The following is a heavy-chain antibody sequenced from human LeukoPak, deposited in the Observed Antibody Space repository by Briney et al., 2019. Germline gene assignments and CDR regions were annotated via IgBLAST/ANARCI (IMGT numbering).Heavy chain of an antibody. J-gene: IGHJ3*02. CDR3: AKIGYCSSASCLGDTFEI. CDR2: IRYDGSNK. V-gene: IGHV3-30*02. CDR1: GFIFSNYG. D-gene: IGHD2-2*01. Sequence: GGSLRLSCAASGFIFSNYGMHWVRQAPGKGLEWVAFIRYDGSNKYYVDSVKGRFIISRDNSKNTLYLQMNSLRPEGTAVYYCAKIGYCSSASCLGDTFEIWGQGTMVTVSS.